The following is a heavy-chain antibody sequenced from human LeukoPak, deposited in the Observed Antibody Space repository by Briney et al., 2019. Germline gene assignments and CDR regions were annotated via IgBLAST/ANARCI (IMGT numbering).Heavy chain of an antibody. CDR3: ARDNPNCSSTSCYTYFDY. CDR2: IYYSGST. V-gene: IGHV4-59*11. Sequence: SETLSLTCTVSGGSISSHYWSWIRQPPGKGLEWIGYIYYSGSTNYNPSLKSRVTISVDTSKNQFSLKLSSVTAADTAVYYCARDNPNCSSTSCYTYFDYWGQGTLVTVSS. D-gene: IGHD2-2*02. CDR1: GGSISSHY. J-gene: IGHJ4*02.